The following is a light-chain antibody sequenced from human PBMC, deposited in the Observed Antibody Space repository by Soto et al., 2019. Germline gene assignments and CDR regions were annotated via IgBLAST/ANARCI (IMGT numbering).Light chain of an antibody. CDR3: QQRSSWPPT. J-gene: IGKJ3*01. V-gene: IGKV3-11*01. CDR1: QSVSSY. CDR2: YAS. Sequence: EIVLTQSPATLSLSPGKRATLSCRASQSVSSYLAWYQQKPGQAPRLLIYYASNRATGIPARFSGSGSGTDFSLTISSLEPEDFVVYYCQQRSSWPPTFGPGTKVDIK.